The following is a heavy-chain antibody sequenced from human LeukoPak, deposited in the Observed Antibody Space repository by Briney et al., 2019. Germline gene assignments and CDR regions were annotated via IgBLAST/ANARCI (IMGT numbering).Heavy chain of an antibody. V-gene: IGHV3-9*01. Sequence: GGSLRLSCVGSGFSLEDYAMHWVRQVPGKGLEWVSSIAWDSGTQVYRDSVRGRFTISRDNDKNSLYLQMNSLRPEDTALYYCVKDMGFDLLKDAFHIWGKGTLVTVSS. CDR1: GFSLEDYA. D-gene: IGHD3-9*01. CDR2: IAWDSGTQ. J-gene: IGHJ3*02. CDR3: VKDMGFDLLKDAFHI.